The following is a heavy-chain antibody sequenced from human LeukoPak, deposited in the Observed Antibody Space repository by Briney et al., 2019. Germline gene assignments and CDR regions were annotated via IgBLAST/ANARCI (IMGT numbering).Heavy chain of an antibody. Sequence: GWSLRLSCAASGFTVITNDMTWVRQAPGKGLEWVSVLYSDGNTKYADSVQGRFTNSRDNSKNTLYLEMNSLSPDDTAVYYCARGVEPLAANTLAYWGQGTLVTVSS. J-gene: IGHJ4*02. V-gene: IGHV3-53*01. D-gene: IGHD1-14*01. CDR3: ARGVEPLAANTLAY. CDR2: LYSDGNT. CDR1: GFTVITND.